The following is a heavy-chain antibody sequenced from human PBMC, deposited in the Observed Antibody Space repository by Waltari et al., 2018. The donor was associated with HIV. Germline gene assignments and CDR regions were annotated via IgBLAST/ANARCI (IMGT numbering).Heavy chain of an antibody. J-gene: IGHJ6*02. CDR3: ARERGGKYNYYYYGMDV. Sequence: QVQLQESGPGLVKPSETLSLTCSVSGGPVTRGSYYWSWIRQPPGKGLEWIGYFYYSGSTNYNPSLKRRVTISLDTSKNNFSLRLSSVTAADTAVYYCARERGGKYNYYYYGMDVWGQGTTVTVSS. CDR1: GGPVTRGSYY. V-gene: IGHV4-61*03. CDR2: FYYSGST. D-gene: IGHD1-20*01.